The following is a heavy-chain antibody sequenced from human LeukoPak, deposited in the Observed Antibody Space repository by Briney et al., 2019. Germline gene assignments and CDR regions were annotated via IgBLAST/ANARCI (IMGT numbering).Heavy chain of an antibody. CDR1: GFTLSSYG. D-gene: IGHD5-24*01. V-gene: IGHV3-30*02. CDR2: IRYDGSNK. J-gene: IGHJ3*02. CDR3: AKDRVEMATMGRAFDI. Sequence: GGSLRLSCAASGFTLSSYGMHWVRQAPGKGLEWVAFIRYDGSNKYYADSVKGRFTISRDNSKNTLYLQMNSLRAEDTAVYYCAKDRVEMATMGRAFDIWGQGTMVTVSS.